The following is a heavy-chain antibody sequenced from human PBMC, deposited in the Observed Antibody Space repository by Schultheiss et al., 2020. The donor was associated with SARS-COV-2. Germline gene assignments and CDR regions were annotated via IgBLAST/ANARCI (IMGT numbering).Heavy chain of an antibody. CDR3: ARSVVVVAATPDWFDP. J-gene: IGHJ5*02. CDR2: ISAYNGNT. CDR1: GYTFTSYG. D-gene: IGHD2-15*01. V-gene: IGHV1-18*01. Sequence: ASVKVSCKASGYTFTSYGISWVRQAPGQGLECMGWISAYNGNTNYAQKFQGRVTMTTDTSTSTAYMELRSLRSDDTAVYYCARSVVVVAATPDWFDPWGQGTLVTVSS.